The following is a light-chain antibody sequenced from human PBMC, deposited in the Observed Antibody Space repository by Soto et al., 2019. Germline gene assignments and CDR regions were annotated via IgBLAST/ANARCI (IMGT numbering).Light chain of an antibody. CDR2: GAS. Sequence: EIVMTQSPDTLFVSLGEGATIYCRASQSVSSHLAWYQHKPGQAPRLLIYGASTRASGIPARFSGSGSGTDFTLTISRLEPEDFAVYYCQQYGSSGTLGQGTKVDIK. V-gene: IGKV3-15*01. CDR3: QQYGSSGT. CDR1: QSVSSH. J-gene: IGKJ1*01.